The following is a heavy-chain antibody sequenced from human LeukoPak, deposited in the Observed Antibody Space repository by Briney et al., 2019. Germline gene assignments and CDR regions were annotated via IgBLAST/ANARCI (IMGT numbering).Heavy chain of an antibody. D-gene: IGHD1-26*01. CDR1: GFSFSDHG. CDR3: TRDGNVGVGAPYFDS. Sequence: GRSLRLSCVASGFSFSDHGMHWVRQVAGKGLEWETLISYDGSNKYYADSVEGRFTVSRDNSRNTMFLQMNSLRPEDTAVYYCTRDGNVGVGAPYFDSWGQGTLVTVSS. CDR2: ISYDGSNK. V-gene: IGHV3-30*03. J-gene: IGHJ4*02.